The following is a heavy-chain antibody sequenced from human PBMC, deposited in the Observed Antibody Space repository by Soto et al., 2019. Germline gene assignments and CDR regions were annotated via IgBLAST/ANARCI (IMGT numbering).Heavy chain of an antibody. J-gene: IGHJ5*02. CDR3: ARDRGYCSGGRCRGTNWFHP. Sequence: QVQLVQSGAEVKKPGASVKVSCKASGYTFTGYYMHWVRQAPGQGLEWMGWINPNSGGTNYAQKFQGWVTMTRDTSISTAYMELSRLRSDDPAVYYCARDRGYCSGGRCRGTNWFHPWGQGTLVTVSS. V-gene: IGHV1-2*04. CDR2: INPNSGGT. CDR1: GYTFTGYY. D-gene: IGHD2-15*01.